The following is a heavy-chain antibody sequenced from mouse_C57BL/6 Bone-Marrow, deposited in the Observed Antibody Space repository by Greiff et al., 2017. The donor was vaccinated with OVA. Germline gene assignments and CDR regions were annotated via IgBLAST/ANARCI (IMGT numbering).Heavy chain of an antibody. J-gene: IGHJ1*03. Sequence: EVKLVESGGGLVKPGGSLKLSCAASGFTFSDYGMHWVRQAPEKGLEWVAYISSGSSTIYYADTVKGRFTISRDNAKNTLFLQMTSLRSEDTAMYYCARPYYDYYWYFDVWGTGTTVTVSS. V-gene: IGHV5-17*01. CDR1: GFTFSDYG. D-gene: IGHD2-4*01. CDR2: ISSGSSTI. CDR3: ARPYYDYYWYFDV.